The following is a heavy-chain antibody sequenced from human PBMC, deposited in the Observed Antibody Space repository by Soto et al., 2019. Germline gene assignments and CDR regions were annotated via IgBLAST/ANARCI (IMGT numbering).Heavy chain of an antibody. Sequence: EVQLVESGGGLIQPGGSLRLSCAASGFTVSGDSMIWARQAPGKGLEWVSVIYSGGYTYYADSVKGRFTISRDNSKNTLYLQMNSLRAEDTAVYYCARERTYDAFDIWGQGTMVTVSS. J-gene: IGHJ3*02. CDR1: GFTVSGDS. V-gene: IGHV3-53*01. CDR2: IYSGGYT. CDR3: ARERTYDAFDI.